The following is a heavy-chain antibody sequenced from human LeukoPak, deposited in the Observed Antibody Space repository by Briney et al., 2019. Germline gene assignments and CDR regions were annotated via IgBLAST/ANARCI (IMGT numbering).Heavy chain of an antibody. CDR2: IKYDGSEK. CDR1: GFTFSNYL. V-gene: IGHV3-7*01. CDR3: ARDGANWGSGGWFDP. D-gene: IGHD7-27*01. Sequence: PGGSLRLSCEASGFTFSNYLMSWVRQAPGKGLEWVANIKYDGSEKYYVDSVKGRFTISRDNAKNSLYLQMNSLRAEDTAVYYCARDGANWGSGGWFDPWGQGTLVTVSS. J-gene: IGHJ5*02.